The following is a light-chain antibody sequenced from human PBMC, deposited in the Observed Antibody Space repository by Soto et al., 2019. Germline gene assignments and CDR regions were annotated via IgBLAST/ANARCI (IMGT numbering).Light chain of an antibody. CDR2: DVG. J-gene: IGLJ1*01. CDR1: SSEVGGYNY. V-gene: IGLV2-14*01. CDR3: SSYTSSSTPLYV. Sequence: QSVLTQPASVSGSPGQSITISCTGTSSEVGGYNYVSWYQQHPGKAPKLMIYDVGNRPSGVSNRFSGSKSGNTASLTISGLQAEDEADYYCSSYTSSSTPLYVFGTGTKVTVL.